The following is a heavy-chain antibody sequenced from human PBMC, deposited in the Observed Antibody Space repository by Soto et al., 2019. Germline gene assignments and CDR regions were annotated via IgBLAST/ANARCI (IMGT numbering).Heavy chain of an antibody. J-gene: IGHJ3*02. D-gene: IGHD6-6*01. CDR2: ISSSSSYI. CDR3: AGIAYSSSSTAFDI. Sequence: GGSLRLSCAASGFTFSSYSMNWVRQAPGKGLEWVSSISSSSSYIYYADSVKGRFTISRDNAKNSLYLQMNSLRAEDTAVYYCAGIAYSSSSTAFDIWGQGTMVTVSS. V-gene: IGHV3-21*01. CDR1: GFTFSSYS.